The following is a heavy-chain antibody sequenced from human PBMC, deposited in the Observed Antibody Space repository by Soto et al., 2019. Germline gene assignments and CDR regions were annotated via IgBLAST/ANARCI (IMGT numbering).Heavy chain of an antibody. CDR3: ARGWGRIFDY. CDR2: INHSGST. V-gene: IGHV4-34*01. Sequence: QVQLQQWGAGLLKPSETLSLTCAVYGGSFSGYYWSWIRQPPGKGLEWIGEINHSGSTNYNPSLKSRVTISVDTSRNQFSLKLSSVTAADTAVYYCARGWGRIFDYWGPGNLVTVSS. J-gene: IGHJ4*02. D-gene: IGHD7-27*01. CDR1: GGSFSGYY.